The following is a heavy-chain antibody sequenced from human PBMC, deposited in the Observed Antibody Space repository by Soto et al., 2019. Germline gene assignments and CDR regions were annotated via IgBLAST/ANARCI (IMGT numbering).Heavy chain of an antibody. J-gene: IGHJ3*02. V-gene: IGHV3-30*04. D-gene: IGHD1-26*01. CDR2: ISYDGSNK. CDR3: ARDPRGAPLYAFDI. Sequence: GGSLRLSCAASGFTFSSYAMHWVRQAPGKGLEWVAVISYDGSNKYYADSVKGRFTISRDNSKNTLYLQMNSLRAEDTSVYYCARDPRGAPLYAFDIWGQGTMVTVSS. CDR1: GFTFSSYA.